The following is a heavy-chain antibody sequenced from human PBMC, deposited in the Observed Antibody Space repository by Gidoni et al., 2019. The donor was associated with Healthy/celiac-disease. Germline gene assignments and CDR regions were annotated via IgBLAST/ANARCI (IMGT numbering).Heavy chain of an antibody. CDR1: GFTFSSYA. Sequence: EVQLLESGGGLVQPGGSLRLSCAASGFTFSSYAMSRVRQAPGKGLEWVSAISGSGCSTYYRDSVKGRFTISRDNSKNTLYLQMDSLRDEDTAVYYCAKDLYDSSGYWGCFDYWGQGTLVTVSS. J-gene: IGHJ4*02. CDR3: AKDLYDSSGYWGCFDY. D-gene: IGHD3-22*01. CDR2: ISGSGCST. V-gene: IGHV3-23*01.